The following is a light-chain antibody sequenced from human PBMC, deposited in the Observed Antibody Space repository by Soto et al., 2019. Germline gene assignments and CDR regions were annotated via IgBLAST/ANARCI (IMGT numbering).Light chain of an antibody. Sequence: QSALTQPRSVSGSPGQSVTISCAGTSGDVGGYNYVSWYQQHPGKAPKLMIYDVTKRPLGVPDRLSGSKSGNTASLIISGLQAEDEADYYCCSYAGSDFYVXGTGTKVTVL. J-gene: IGLJ1*01. CDR3: CSYAGSDFYV. CDR2: DVT. CDR1: SGDVGGYNY. V-gene: IGLV2-11*01.